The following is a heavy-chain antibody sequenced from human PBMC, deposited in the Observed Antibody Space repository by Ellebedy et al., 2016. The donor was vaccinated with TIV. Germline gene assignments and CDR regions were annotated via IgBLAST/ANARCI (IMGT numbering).Heavy chain of an antibody. V-gene: IGHV3-9*01. CDR2: INWNSDNI. J-gene: IGHJ6*04. CDR3: ARERQYFALDV. Sequence: PGGSLRLSCAASGFTFDDYAMHRVRQGPGKGLEWVAGINWNSDNIVYGDSVKGRFTISRDNGKNSLYLQMNSLRAEDTALYYCARERQYFALDVWGKGTTVTVSS. D-gene: IGHD3-9*01. CDR1: GFTFDDYA.